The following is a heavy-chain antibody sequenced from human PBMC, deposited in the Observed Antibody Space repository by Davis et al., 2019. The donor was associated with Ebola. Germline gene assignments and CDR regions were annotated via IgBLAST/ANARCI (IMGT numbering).Heavy chain of an antibody. J-gene: IGHJ4*02. CDR2: ISGSGGST. V-gene: IGHV3-23*01. D-gene: IGHD6-13*01. Sequence: GGSLPLSCAASGFTASSHYMSWVRQAPGKVLEWVSAISGSGGSTYYADSVKGRFTISRDNSKNTLYLQMNSLRAEDTAVYYCASTDSSSAGDYWGQGTLVTVSS. CDR1: GFTASSHY. CDR3: ASTDSSSAGDY.